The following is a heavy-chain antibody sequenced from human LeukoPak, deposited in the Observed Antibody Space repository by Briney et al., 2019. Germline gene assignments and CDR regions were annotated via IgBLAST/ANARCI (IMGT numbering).Heavy chain of an antibody. CDR1: GFTFDDYA. CDR2: ISWSSGSI. Sequence: GGSLRLSCAASGFTFDDYAMHWVRQAPGKGLEWVSGISWSSGSIGYADSVKGRFTISRDNAKNSLYLQMNSLRAEDTALYYCAKATDSSGYSPFDYWGQGTLVTVSS. D-gene: IGHD3-22*01. CDR3: AKATDSSGYSPFDY. V-gene: IGHV3-9*01. J-gene: IGHJ4*02.